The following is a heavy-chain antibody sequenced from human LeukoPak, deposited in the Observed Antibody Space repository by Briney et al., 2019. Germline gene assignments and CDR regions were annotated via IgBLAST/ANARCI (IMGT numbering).Heavy chain of an antibody. D-gene: IGHD3-10*01. V-gene: IGHV4-34*01. Sequence: SETLSLTCPVYGVSLSGNYWSWIRQPPGKGLAGIGDISLSGTTNYNTSLKTRVTILVDTSKDQFSLKLASVTAADTGVYYCVVRRTYWGTDYWGQGTLVTVSS. J-gene: IGHJ4*02. CDR1: GVSLSGNY. CDR3: VVRRTYWGTDY. CDR2: ISLSGTT.